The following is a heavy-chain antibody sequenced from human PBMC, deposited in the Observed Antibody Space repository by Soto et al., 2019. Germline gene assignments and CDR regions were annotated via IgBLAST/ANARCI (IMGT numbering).Heavy chain of an antibody. Sequence: QVQLQESGPGLVKPSETLSLTCSVSGGSIISHHWSWIRQPPGKVLEWIGYIHYSGSTDYNPTLKSRLTISVDTSKNKCSLTLNSVTAADTAVYYCARGGWSLDYSGQGTLVTVSS. CDR1: GGSIISHH. D-gene: IGHD2-15*01. CDR2: IHYSGST. V-gene: IGHV4-59*11. J-gene: IGHJ4*02. CDR3: ARGGWSLDY.